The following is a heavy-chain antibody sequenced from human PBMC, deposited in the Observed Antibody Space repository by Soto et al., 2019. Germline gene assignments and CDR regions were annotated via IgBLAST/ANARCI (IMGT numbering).Heavy chain of an antibody. J-gene: IGHJ4*02. CDR2: IYYTGST. D-gene: IGHD3-9*01. Sequence: WTWLRQFPEKGLEWIGYIYYTGSTYYNPSLAGRLTISSDTSKNQFSLKLDSVTAADTGVYYCARGTDIAIAPAKGAFDFWGPGTLVTVS. CDR3: ARGTDIAIAPAKGAFDF. V-gene: IGHV4-31*02.